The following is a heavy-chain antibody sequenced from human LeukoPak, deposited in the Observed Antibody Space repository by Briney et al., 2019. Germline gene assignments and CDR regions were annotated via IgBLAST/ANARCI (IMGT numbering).Heavy chain of an antibody. D-gene: IGHD3-16*01. CDR2: ISASGGST. Sequence: SGGSLRLSCAASGFTFSSSAMSWVRQVPGKGLEWVSGISASGGSTYYADSVKGRFTISRDNSKNTLYLQMNSLRAEDTAVYYCAKDLSWGSFDYWGQGTLVTVSS. CDR3: AKDLSWGSFDY. CDR1: GFTFSSSA. J-gene: IGHJ4*02. V-gene: IGHV3-23*01.